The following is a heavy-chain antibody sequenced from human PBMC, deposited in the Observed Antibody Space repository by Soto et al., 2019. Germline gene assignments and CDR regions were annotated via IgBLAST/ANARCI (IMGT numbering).Heavy chain of an antibody. CDR1: GFTFSSYA. J-gene: IGHJ4*02. CDR2: INGSGGST. CDR3: AKDLAFYGAGFDY. Sequence: HLGGSLRLSCAASGFTFSSYAMSWVRQAPGKGLEWVSTINGSGGSTYYTDSVKGRFTISRDNSKNTLYLQMNSLRAEDTAVYYCAKDLAFYGAGFDYWGKGPLVTVP. D-gene: IGHD4-17*01. V-gene: IGHV3-23*01.